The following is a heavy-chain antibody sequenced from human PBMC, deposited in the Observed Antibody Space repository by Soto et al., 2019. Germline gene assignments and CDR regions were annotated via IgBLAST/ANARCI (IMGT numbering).Heavy chain of an antibody. CDR3: ANEPGSGSYYKGDY. CDR2: ISYDGSNK. J-gene: IGHJ4*02. V-gene: IGHV3-30*18. CDR1: GFTFSSYG. Sequence: GGSLRLSCAASGFTFSSYGMHWVRQAPGKGLEWVAVISYDGSNKYYADSVKGRFTISRDNSKNTLYLQMNSLRAEDTAVYYCANEPGSGSYYKGDYWGQGTLVTVSS. D-gene: IGHD3-10*01.